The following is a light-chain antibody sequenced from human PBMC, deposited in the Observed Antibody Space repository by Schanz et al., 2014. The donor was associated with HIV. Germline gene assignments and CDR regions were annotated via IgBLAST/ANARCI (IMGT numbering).Light chain of an antibody. CDR3: ATWDDSLDGWV. Sequence: QSVLTQPPSASGTPGQRVTISCSGSSSNIGSNYVYWYQQLPGAAPKLLIYRNNQRPSGVPDRFSGSKSGTSASLAIRGLQSEDESDFFCATWDDSLDGWVFGGGTKLTVL. V-gene: IGLV1-47*01. J-gene: IGLJ3*02. CDR1: SSNIGSNY. CDR2: RNN.